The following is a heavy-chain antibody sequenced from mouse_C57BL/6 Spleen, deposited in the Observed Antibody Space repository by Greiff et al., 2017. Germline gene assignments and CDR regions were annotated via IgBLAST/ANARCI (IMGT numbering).Heavy chain of an antibody. Sequence: QVQLQQPGAELVRPGTSVKLSCKASGYTFTSYWMHWVKQRPGQGLEWIGVIDPSDSYTNYNQKFKGKATLTVDTSSSTAYMQLSSLTSEDSAVYYCARGSSSYDYDFDYWGQGTTLTVSS. CDR2: IDPSDSYT. CDR1: GYTFTSYW. V-gene: IGHV1-59*01. D-gene: IGHD2-4*01. CDR3: ARGSSSYDYDFDY. J-gene: IGHJ2*01.